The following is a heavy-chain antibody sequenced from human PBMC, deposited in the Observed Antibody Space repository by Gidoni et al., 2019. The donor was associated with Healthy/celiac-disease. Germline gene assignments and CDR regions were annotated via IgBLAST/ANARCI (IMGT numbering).Heavy chain of an antibody. CDR1: GFPFDVSA. Sequence: EVQLVESGGGLVQPGSSLRLSCPASGFPFDVSAMQWVRQAPGKGLEWVSGIRWNRGSRGDADSVKGRFTISRDNAKNSLYLQMNSLRAEDTALYYCAKDRGSWERRDTQGYFDYWGQGTLVTVSS. CDR3: AKDRGSWERRDTQGYFDY. V-gene: IGHV3-9*01. J-gene: IGHJ4*02. CDR2: IRWNRGSR. D-gene: IGHD1-26*01.